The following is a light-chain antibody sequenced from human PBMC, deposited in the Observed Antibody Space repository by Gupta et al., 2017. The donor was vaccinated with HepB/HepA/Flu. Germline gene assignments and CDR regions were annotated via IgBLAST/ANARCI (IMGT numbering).Light chain of an antibody. CDR1: SSNIGSNY. Sequence: QSVLTQPPSASGTPGQRVTIFCSGSSSNIGSNYVFWYQQFPGTAPKLLFYRNNQRPSGVPDRFSGSKSGTSASLAISGLRSEDEADYYCAAWDDSLSGWVFGGGTKLTVL. V-gene: IGLV1-47*01. CDR3: AAWDDSLSGWV. J-gene: IGLJ3*02. CDR2: RNN.